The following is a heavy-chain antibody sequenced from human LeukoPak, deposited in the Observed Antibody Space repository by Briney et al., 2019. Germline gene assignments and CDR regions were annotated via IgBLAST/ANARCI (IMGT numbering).Heavy chain of an antibody. CDR1: GGSISSSSYY. Sequence: SETLSLTCTVSGGSISSSSYYWGWIRQPPGKGLEWIGNIYYSGSTYYNPSLKSRVTISVDTSKNQFSLKLSSVTAADTAVYYCARVGRGDYGDYTAGYWGQGTLVTVSS. D-gene: IGHD4-17*01. V-gene: IGHV4-39*07. J-gene: IGHJ4*02. CDR2: IYYSGST. CDR3: ARVGRGDYGDYTAGY.